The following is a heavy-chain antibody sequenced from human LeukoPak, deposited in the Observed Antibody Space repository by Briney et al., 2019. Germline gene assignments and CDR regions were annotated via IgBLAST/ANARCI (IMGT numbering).Heavy chain of an antibody. V-gene: IGHV3-74*01. D-gene: IGHD3-9*01. Sequence: GGSLRLSCEASGFTFNNFWMHWVRQPPGKGLLWVTSINRDGTSIIYEDSVKGRITISRDNAKNTLYLQMNSLRVEDTAVYYCVRGLRVFDESPRDVFDIWGQGTVVTVSS. CDR2: INRDGTSI. CDR1: GFTFNNFW. CDR3: VRGLRVFDESPRDVFDI. J-gene: IGHJ3*02.